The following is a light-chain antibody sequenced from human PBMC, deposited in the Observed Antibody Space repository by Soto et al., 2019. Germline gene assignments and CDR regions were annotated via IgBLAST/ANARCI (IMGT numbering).Light chain of an antibody. V-gene: IGLV2-14*01. CDR3: RSYTSSSTVV. CDR2: EVS. J-gene: IGLJ2*01. Sequence: QSALTQPASVSGSPGQSITISCTGTSSDVGAYNYVSWYQQHPGKAPKLIISEVSNRLSGVSNRFSGSKSGNTASLTISGLQAEDEADYYCRSYTSSSTVVFGGGTNLAVL. CDR1: SSDVGAYNY.